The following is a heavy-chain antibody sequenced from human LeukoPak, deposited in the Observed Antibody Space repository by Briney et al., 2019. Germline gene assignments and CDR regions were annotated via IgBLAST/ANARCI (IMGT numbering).Heavy chain of an antibody. J-gene: IGHJ4*02. CDR1: GFTFSSRE. CDR3: AREEGVGGDHAYFDY. CDR2: ISSSGSTI. Sequence: GGSLRLSCAASGFTFSSREMNWVRQAPGKGLEWVSYISSSGSTIYYADSVKGRFTISRDNAKNSLYLQMNSLRAEDTAVYYCAREEGVGGDHAYFDYWGQGTLVTVSS. D-gene: IGHD2-21*02. V-gene: IGHV3-48*03.